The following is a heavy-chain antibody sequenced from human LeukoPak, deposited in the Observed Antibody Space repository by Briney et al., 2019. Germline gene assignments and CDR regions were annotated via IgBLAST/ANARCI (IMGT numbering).Heavy chain of an antibody. D-gene: IGHD3-10*01. CDR2: ISGSGGGT. CDR1: GFTFSSYA. Sequence: GGSLRLSCAASGFTFSSYAMSWVRQAPGKGLEWVSAISGSGGGTYYADSVKGRFTISRDNSKNTLYLQMNSLRAEDTAVYYCAKAGMVRGVAVYYYYMDVWGKGTTVTVSS. J-gene: IGHJ6*03. V-gene: IGHV3-23*01. CDR3: AKAGMVRGVAVYYYYMDV.